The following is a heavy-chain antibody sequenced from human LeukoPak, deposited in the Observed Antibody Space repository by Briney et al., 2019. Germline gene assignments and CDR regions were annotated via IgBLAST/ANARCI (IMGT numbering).Heavy chain of an antibody. CDR3: ARHYGSGSSSYFDY. D-gene: IGHD3-10*01. Sequence: GGSLRLSCAASGFTFSTFAMSWVRQAPGKGLDWVPGISGSGGSTYYADSVKGRFTISRDNSKNTLYLQVNSLRADDTAVYYCARHYGSGSSSYFDYWGQGTLVTVSS. CDR2: ISGSGGST. V-gene: IGHV3-23*01. J-gene: IGHJ4*02. CDR1: GFTFSTFA.